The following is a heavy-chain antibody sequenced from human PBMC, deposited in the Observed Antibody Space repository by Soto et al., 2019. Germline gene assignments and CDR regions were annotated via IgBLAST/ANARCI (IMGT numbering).Heavy chain of an antibody. Sequence: ASVKVSCKASGYTFTSYAMHWVRQAPGQRLEWMGWINAGNGNTKYSQKFQGRVTITRDTSASTAYMELSSLRSEDTAVYYCARGGRGSNSYGMDVWGQGTTVTVS. V-gene: IGHV1-3*01. CDR2: INAGNGNT. CDR1: GYTFTSYA. D-gene: IGHD2-15*01. CDR3: ARGGRGSNSYGMDV. J-gene: IGHJ6*02.